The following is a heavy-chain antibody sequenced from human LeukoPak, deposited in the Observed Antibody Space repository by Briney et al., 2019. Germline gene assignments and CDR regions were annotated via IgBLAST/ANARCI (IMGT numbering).Heavy chain of an antibody. J-gene: IGHJ3*02. CDR1: GFTFSSYG. V-gene: IGHV3-30*02. D-gene: IGHD3-22*01. CDR3: ARSRWTRGDDSSGYYTYPLDAFDI. Sequence: PGGSLRLSCAASGFTFSSYGMHWVRQAPGKGLEWVAFIRYDGSNKYYADSVKGRFTISRDNSKNTLYLQMNSLRAEDTAVYYCARSRWTRGDDSSGYYTYPLDAFDIWGQGTMVTVSS. CDR2: IRYDGSNK.